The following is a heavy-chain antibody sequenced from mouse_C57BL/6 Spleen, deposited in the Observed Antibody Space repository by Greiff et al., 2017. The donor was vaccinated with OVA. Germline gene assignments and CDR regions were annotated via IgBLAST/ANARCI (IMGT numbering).Heavy chain of an antibody. CDR2: IHPNSGST. Sequence: VKLQQPGAELVKPGASVKLSCKASGYTFTSYWMHWVKQRPGQGLEWIGMIHPNSGSTNYNEKFKSKATLTVDKSSSTAYMQLSSLTSEDSAVYYCARRTTGAMDYWGQGTSVTVSS. CDR1: GYTFTSYW. V-gene: IGHV1-64*01. D-gene: IGHD1-1*01. CDR3: ARRTTGAMDY. J-gene: IGHJ4*01.